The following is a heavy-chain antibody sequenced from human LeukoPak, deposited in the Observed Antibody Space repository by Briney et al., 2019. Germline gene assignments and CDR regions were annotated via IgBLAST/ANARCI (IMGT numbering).Heavy chain of an antibody. D-gene: IGHD3-10*01. CDR1: GYSFTNYW. Sequence: GESLKISCQGSGYSFTNYWIGWVRQMSGKGLEWMGIIYPGDSDTRYSPSFQGQVTISADKSINTLYLQWSSLKASDTAMYYCAASTYGSGSYVGFDSRGQGTLLTVSS. CDR2: IYPGDSDT. CDR3: AASTYGSGSYVGFDS. V-gene: IGHV5-51*01. J-gene: IGHJ4*02.